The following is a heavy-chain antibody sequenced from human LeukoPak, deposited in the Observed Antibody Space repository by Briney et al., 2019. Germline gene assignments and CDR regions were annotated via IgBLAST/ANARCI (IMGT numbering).Heavy chain of an antibody. J-gene: IGHJ4*02. D-gene: IGHD6-6*01. CDR1: GFTFSNYW. V-gene: IGHV3-74*01. CDR3: ARGYSSSYRIDY. CDR2: INTDGSST. Sequence: GGSLRLSCAASGFTFSNYWMHWVRQAPGKGLVWVSRINTDGSSTTYAASVKGRFTISRDNAKNTLYLQMNSLSAEDTAVYYCARGYSSSYRIDYWGQGTLVTVSS.